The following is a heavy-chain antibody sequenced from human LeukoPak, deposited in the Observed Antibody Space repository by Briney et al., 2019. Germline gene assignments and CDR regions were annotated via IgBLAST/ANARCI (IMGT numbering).Heavy chain of an antibody. V-gene: IGHV4-59*08. Sequence: ASETLSLTCTVSGGSISSYYWSWIRQPPGKGLEWIGSIYHSGSTYYNPSLKSRVTISVDTSKNQFSLKLSSVTAADTAVYYCARLGFGELLPPFDYWGQGTLVTVSS. CDR2: IYHSGST. CDR3: ARLGFGELLPPFDY. D-gene: IGHD3-10*01. CDR1: GGSISSYY. J-gene: IGHJ4*02.